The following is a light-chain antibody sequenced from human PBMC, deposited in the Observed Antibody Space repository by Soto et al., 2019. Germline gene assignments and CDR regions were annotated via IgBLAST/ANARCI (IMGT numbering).Light chain of an antibody. Sequence: EIVLPQPPGTLSLSPGKRATLSCRASQSVSSSYLAWYQQKPGQAPRLLIYDASDRPPGIPDRFSGSGSGTDFTLTITSLQPEDFAVYYCQQRGDWPLTFGGGTKVDIK. V-gene: IGKV3D-20*02. CDR1: QSVSSSY. CDR2: DAS. J-gene: IGKJ4*01. CDR3: QQRGDWPLT.